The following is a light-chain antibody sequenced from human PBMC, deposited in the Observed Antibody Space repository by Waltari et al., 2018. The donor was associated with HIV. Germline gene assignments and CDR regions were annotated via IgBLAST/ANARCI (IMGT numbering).Light chain of an antibody. CDR2: EVT. V-gene: IGLV2-23*02. J-gene: IGLJ2*01. CDR1: STDIGSYDL. CDR3: CSYAGGITHVL. Sequence: QSALTQPASVSGSPGQSITISCTGMSTDIGSYDLVSWYQQHPGKAPQLMIYEVTKRPSGVSNRFSGSKSGNTASLTISGLQAEDEADYHCCSYAGGITHVLFGGGTKLTVL.